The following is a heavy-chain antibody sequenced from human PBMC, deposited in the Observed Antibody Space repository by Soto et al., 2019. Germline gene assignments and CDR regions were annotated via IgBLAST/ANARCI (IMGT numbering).Heavy chain of an antibody. CDR1: GFTFSSYS. V-gene: IGHV3-48*02. D-gene: IGHD1-26*01. Sequence: PGGSLRLSCAASGFTFSSYSMNWVRQAPGKGLEWVSYISSSSSTIYYADSVKGRFTISRDNAKNSLYLQMNSLRDEDTAVYYCARATNPIDIYGMDVWGQGTTVTVSS. CDR3: ARATNPIDIYGMDV. J-gene: IGHJ6*02. CDR2: ISSSSSTI.